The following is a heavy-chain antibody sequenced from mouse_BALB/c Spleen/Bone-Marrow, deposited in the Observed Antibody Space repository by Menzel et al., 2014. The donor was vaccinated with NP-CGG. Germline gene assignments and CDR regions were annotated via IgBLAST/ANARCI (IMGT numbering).Heavy chain of an antibody. CDR1: GFAFSSYD. CDR3: ARPLTGAYFDY. V-gene: IGHV5-9*02. Sequence: EVMLVESGGGLVKPGGSLKLSCAASGFAFSSYDMSWVRQTPEKRLEWVATISSGGSCTYYPDSVKGRFTISRDNARNTLYLQMSSLRSEDTALYYCARPLTGAYFDYWGQGTTLTVSS. CDR2: ISSGGSCT. J-gene: IGHJ2*01. D-gene: IGHD4-1*01.